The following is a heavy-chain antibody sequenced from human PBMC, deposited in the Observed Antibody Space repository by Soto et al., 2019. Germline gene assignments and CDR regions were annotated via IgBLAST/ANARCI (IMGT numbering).Heavy chain of an antibody. CDR3: ARDRRLLTGGMDV. Sequence: QVQLQESGPGLVKPSQTLSLTCTVSGGSISSGDYYWSWISQPPRKGLEWIGYLDYSGSTYYKPSLKSRVTISVDTAKNQFSLKLSSVTAADTAVYYWARDRRLLTGGMDVCCQGTTVTVFS. D-gene: IGHD3-10*01. J-gene: IGHJ6*02. CDR2: LDYSGST. CDR1: GGSISSGDYY. V-gene: IGHV4-30-4*01.